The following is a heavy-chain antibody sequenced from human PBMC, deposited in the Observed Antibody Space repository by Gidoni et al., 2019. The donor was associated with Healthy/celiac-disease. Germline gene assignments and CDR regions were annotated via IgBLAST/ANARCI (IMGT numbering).Heavy chain of an antibody. J-gene: IGHJ4*02. CDR3: AKEIAAAGSALDY. V-gene: IGHV3-9*01. CDR1: GFTFDDYA. Sequence: EVQLVESGGGLVQPGRSLRLSCAASGFTFDDYAMHWVRQAPGKGLEWVSGISWNSGSIGYADSVKGRFTISRDNAKNSLYLQMNSLRAEDTALYYCAKEIAAAGSALDYWGQGTLVTVSS. D-gene: IGHD6-13*01. CDR2: ISWNSGSI.